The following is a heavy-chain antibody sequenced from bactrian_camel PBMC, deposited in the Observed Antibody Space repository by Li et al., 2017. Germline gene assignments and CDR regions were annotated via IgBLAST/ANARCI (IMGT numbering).Heavy chain of an antibody. Sequence: QLVESGGGLVQPGGSLRLSCAASGFTFANKWMHWVRQAPGKGLEWVSSSSSGALSLVYADSVKGRFTISRDNAKNTVYLQMNNLKPEDTAAYYCAAGPVIAVSSCPLDPGNDWGQGTQVT. V-gene: IGHV3S25*01. J-gene: IGHJ4*01. CDR2: SSSGALSL. CDR3: AAGPVIAVSSCPLDPGND. CDR1: GFTFANKW. D-gene: IGHD4*01.